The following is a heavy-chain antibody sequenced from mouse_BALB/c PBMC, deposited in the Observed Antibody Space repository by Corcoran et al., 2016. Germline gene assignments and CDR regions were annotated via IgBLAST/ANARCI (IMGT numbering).Heavy chain of an antibody. CDR3: ARRAPFDTTASFDY. CDR2: IYWDDDK. J-gene: IGHJ2*01. D-gene: IGHD1-2*01. CDR1: GFSLSTSGMG. Sequence: QVTLKESGPGILQPSQTLSLTCSFSGFSLSTSGMGVSWIRQPSGKGLEWLAHIYWDDDKRYNPSLKSRLTISKDTSSNQVFLKITRVDTADTATYYCARRAPFDTTASFDYWGQGTTLTVSS. V-gene: IGHV8-12*01.